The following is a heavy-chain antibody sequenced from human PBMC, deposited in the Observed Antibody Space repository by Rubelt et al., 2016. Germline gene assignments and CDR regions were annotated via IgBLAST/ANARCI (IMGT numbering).Heavy chain of an antibody. J-gene: IGHJ4*02. D-gene: IGHD3-22*01. CDR1: GGSITSYY. V-gene: IGHV4-34*01. CDR3: ASSTKWLLQTPFDY. CDR2: VNHRGST. Sequence: QVQLQESGPGLVKPSETLSLTCTVSGGSITSYYWSWIRQPPGKGLEWIGEVNHRGSTNYHPSLKSRVTTSVATSKNQFSLKLGSVTAADTAVYYCASSTKWLLQTPFDYWGQGTLVTVSS.